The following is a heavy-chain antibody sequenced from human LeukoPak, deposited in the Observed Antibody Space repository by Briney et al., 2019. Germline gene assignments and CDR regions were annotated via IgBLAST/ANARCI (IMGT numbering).Heavy chain of an antibody. V-gene: IGHV3-7*03. J-gene: IGHJ3*02. CDR2: IKQDGSEK. CDR3: AKAGGSGYYNDAFDI. CDR1: GFTFSSYW. Sequence: GGSLRLSCAASGFTFSSYWMSWVRQAPGKGLEWVANIKQDGSEKYYVDSVKGRFTISRDNAKNSLYLQMNSLRAEDMALYYCAKAGGSGYYNDAFDIWGQGTMVTVSS. D-gene: IGHD3-22*01.